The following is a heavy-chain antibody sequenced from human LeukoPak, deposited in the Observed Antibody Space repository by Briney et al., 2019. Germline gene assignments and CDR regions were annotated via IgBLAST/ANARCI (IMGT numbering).Heavy chain of an antibody. Sequence: GGSLRLSCAASGFPFSSYGMHWVRQAPGKGLEWVAVISYDGSSKYYADSVKGRFTISRDNSKNTVYLQMNSLRAEDTAVYYCARGVGATTDWYFDLWGRGTLVTVSS. CDR3: ARGVGATTDWYFDL. V-gene: IGHV3-30*03. CDR2: ISYDGSSK. CDR1: GFPFSSYG. D-gene: IGHD1-26*01. J-gene: IGHJ2*01.